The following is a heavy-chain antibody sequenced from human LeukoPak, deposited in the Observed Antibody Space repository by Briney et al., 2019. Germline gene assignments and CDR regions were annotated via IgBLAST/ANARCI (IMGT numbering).Heavy chain of an antibody. CDR1: GYTFTSYY. V-gene: IGHV1-2*02. J-gene: IGHJ4*02. CDR3: ARGRLYYDILTGYYPWYFDY. Sequence: ASVKVSCKASGYTFTSYYMHWVRQAPGQGLEWMGWINPNSGGTNYAQKFQGRVTMTRDTSISTAYMELSRLRSDDTAVYYCARGRLYYDILTGYYPWYFDYWGQGTLVTVSS. D-gene: IGHD3-9*01. CDR2: INPNSGGT.